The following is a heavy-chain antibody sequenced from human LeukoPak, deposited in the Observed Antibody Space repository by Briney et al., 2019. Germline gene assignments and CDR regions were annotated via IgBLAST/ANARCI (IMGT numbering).Heavy chain of an antibody. D-gene: IGHD1-26*01. V-gene: IGHV3-21*04. Sequence: GGSLRLSCAASGFAFSTYSMNWVRQAPGKGLEWVSSISSRSTYIYYADSVKGRFTISRDNAKNTLYLQMNSLRAEDTAVYYCAKGSREWELLDAFDIWGQGTMVTVPS. CDR2: ISSRSTYI. J-gene: IGHJ3*02. CDR3: AKGSREWELLDAFDI. CDR1: GFAFSTYS.